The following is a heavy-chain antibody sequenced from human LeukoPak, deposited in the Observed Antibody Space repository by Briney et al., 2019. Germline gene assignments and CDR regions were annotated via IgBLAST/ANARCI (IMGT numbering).Heavy chain of an antibody. V-gene: IGHV4-59*01. D-gene: IGHD7-27*01. Sequence: SETLSLTCTVSGGSISSYCWSWIRQPPGKGLEWIGYIYYSGSTNYNPSLKSRVTISVDTSKNQFSLKLSSVTAADTAVYYCARDLGSEMDVWGQGTTVIVSS. J-gene: IGHJ6*02. CDR2: IYYSGST. CDR3: ARDLGSEMDV. CDR1: GGSISSYC.